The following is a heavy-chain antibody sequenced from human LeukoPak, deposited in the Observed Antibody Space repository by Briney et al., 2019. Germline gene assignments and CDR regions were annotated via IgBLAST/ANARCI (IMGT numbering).Heavy chain of an antibody. J-gene: IGHJ4*02. CDR1: GFTVSSNY. CDR3: AREKTGAGLDY. CDR2: IYSGGST. Sequence: SGGSLRLSCAAPGFTVSSNYMSWVRQAPGKGLEWVSVIYSGGSTYYADSVKGRFTISRDNSKNTLYLQMNSLRAEDTAVYYCAREKTGAGLDYWGQGTLVTVSS. V-gene: IGHV3-66*02.